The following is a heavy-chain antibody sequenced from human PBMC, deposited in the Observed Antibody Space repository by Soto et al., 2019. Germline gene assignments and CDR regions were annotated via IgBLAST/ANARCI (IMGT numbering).Heavy chain of an antibody. CDR1: GGSISSGGYY. Sequence: SLTCTVSGGSISSGGYYWSWIRQHPGKGLEWIGYIYYSGSTYYNPSLKSRVTISVDTSKNQFSLKLSSVTAADTAVYYCARVGLYYGDYDYFDYWGQGTLVTVSS. CDR3: ARVGLYYGDYDYFDY. V-gene: IGHV4-31*03. D-gene: IGHD4-17*01. J-gene: IGHJ4*02. CDR2: IYYSGST.